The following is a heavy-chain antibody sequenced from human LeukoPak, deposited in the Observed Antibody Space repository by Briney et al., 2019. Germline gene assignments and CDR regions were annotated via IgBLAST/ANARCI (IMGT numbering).Heavy chain of an antibody. CDR3: AATDPDYYDSSGYRY. Sequence: GGSLRLSCAASGFTFSSYWMSWVRQAPGKGLEWVANIKQDGSEKYYVDSVKGRFTISRDNAKNSLYLQMNSRRAEDTAVYYCAATDPDYYDSSGYRYWGQGTLVTVSS. CDR1: GFTFSSYW. V-gene: IGHV3-7*01. J-gene: IGHJ4*02. D-gene: IGHD3-22*01. CDR2: IKQDGSEK.